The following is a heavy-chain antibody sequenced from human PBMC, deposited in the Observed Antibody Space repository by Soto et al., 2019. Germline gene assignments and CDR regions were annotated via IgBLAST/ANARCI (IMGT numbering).Heavy chain of an antibody. Sequence: PSETLSLTCTVSGGSISSGNYYWSWIRQTPGKGLEWIGYIDYSGNTFYNPSLKSRLTILVDTSTNRFSLKLNSVTAADTAVYYCARYCSSTSCLNFDYWGQGALVTVSS. CDR2: IDYSGNT. CDR3: ARYCSSTSCLNFDY. CDR1: GGSISSGNYY. V-gene: IGHV4-30-4*01. D-gene: IGHD2-2*01. J-gene: IGHJ4*02.